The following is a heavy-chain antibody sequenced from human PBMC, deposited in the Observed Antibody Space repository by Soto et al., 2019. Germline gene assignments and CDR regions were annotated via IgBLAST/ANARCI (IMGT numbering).Heavy chain of an antibody. D-gene: IGHD3-16*01. CDR3: ARSGHIFEGVV. V-gene: IGHV4-59*01. CDR1: GASMTNYY. CDR2: VYYSGST. J-gene: IGHJ4*02. Sequence: SETLSLTCTVSGASMTNYYGSWIRQSPRKGLEHIGYVYYSGSTYYSPSLESRATISIDTANSQFSLKLSSLTAADTAIYYCARSGHIFEGVVWGQGILVTVSS.